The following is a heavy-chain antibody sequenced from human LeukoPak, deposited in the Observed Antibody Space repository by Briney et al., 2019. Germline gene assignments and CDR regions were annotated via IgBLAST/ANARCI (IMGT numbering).Heavy chain of an antibody. Sequence: GGSLRLSCAASGFTFSSYAMSWVRQAPGKGLEWVSAISGSGGGTYYADSVKGRFTISRDNSKNTLYLQMNSLRAEDTAVYYCAKDLGWLQMNYWGQGTLVTVSS. CDR3: AKDLGWLQMNY. D-gene: IGHD5-24*01. CDR1: GFTFSSYA. V-gene: IGHV3-23*01. J-gene: IGHJ4*02. CDR2: ISGSGGGT.